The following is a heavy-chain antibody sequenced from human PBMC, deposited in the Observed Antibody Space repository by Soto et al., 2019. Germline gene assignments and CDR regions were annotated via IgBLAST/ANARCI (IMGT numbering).Heavy chain of an antibody. V-gene: IGHV1-18*01. Sequence: ASVKVSCKASGYTFTNFGISWVRQAPGQGLEWVGWISGYSGNTNYAQKFQGRVTVTTDTSTSTAYVELSRLRSDDTAVYYCARTLTYDFWSGSSGAFDIWGQGTMVTVSS. CDR1: GYTFTNFG. CDR2: ISGYSGNT. CDR3: ARTLTYDFWSGSSGAFDI. D-gene: IGHD3-3*01. J-gene: IGHJ3*02.